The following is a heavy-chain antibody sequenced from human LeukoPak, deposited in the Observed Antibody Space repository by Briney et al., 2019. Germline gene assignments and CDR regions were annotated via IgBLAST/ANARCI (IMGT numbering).Heavy chain of an antibody. J-gene: IGHJ6*03. V-gene: IGHV1-69*06. Sequence: ASVKVSCKASGGTFSSYAISWVRQAPGQGLEWMGGIIPIFGTANYAQKFQGRVTITADKSTSTAYMELSSLRSEDTAVYYCAVTSHYYSSTGCYGPVFYYMDVWGKGTTVTVSS. CDR1: GGTFSSYA. CDR2: IIPIFGTA. D-gene: IGHD2-2*01. CDR3: AVTSHYYSSTGCYGPVFYYMDV.